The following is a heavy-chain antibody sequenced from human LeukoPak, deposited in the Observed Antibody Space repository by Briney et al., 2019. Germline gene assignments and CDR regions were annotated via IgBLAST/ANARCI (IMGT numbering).Heavy chain of an antibody. CDR3: ARAPDKWLRSVYFDY. CDR1: GFTFSSYA. CDR2: ISSNGGST. J-gene: IGHJ4*02. D-gene: IGHD5-12*01. V-gene: IGHV3-64*01. Sequence: GGSLRLSCAASGFTFSSYAMHWVRQAPGKGLEYVSAISSNGGSTYYANSVKGRFTISRDNSKNTLYLQMGSLRAEDMAVHYCARAPDKWLRSVYFDYWGQGTLVTVSS.